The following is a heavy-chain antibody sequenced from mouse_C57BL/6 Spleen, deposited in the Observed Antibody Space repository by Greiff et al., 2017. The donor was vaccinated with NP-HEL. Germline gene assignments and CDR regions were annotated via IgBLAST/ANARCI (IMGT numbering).Heavy chain of an antibody. D-gene: IGHD2-3*01. V-gene: IGHV5-6*01. J-gene: IGHJ3*01. CDR1: GFTFSSYG. Sequence: EVKLMESGGDLVKPGGSLKLSCAASGFTFSSYGMSWVRQTPDKRLEWVATISSGGSYTYYPDSVKGRFTISRDNAKNTLYLQMSSLKSEDTAMYYCARQGRLLPSWFAYWGQRTLVTVSA. CDR3: ARQGRLLPSWFAY. CDR2: ISSGGSYT.